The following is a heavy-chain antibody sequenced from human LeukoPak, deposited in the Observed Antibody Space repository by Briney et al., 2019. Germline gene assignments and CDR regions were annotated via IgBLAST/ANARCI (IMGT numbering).Heavy chain of an antibody. V-gene: IGHV3-48*03. Sequence: LSGGSLRFSFAASGLTTSRYKMDSVRQAPGKGLEWVSYISFSGSTVYYSDSVQGRFTISRDNAKNSVYLQMNSLRAEDTAVYYCTSDPLGLCVAHGYVDIGSRGTVVTVSA. CDR1: GLTTSRYK. J-gene: IGHJ3*02. CDR2: ISFSGSTV. CDR3: TSDPLGLCVAHGYVDI. D-gene: IGHD2-2*03.